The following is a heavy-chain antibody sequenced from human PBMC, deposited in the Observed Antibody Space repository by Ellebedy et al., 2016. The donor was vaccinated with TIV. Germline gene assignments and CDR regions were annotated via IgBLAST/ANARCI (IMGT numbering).Heavy chain of an antibody. D-gene: IGHD1-1*01. J-gene: IGHJ4*02. CDR2: IKEDGTEK. V-gene: IGHV3-7*03. CDR1: GFTFSGYW. CDR3: LPHDGLGY. Sequence: GESLKISCAASGFTFSGYWMNWVRQAPGKGLEWVANIKEDGTEKYYVDSVKGRFTISRDNAKNSLYLQMNSLRAEDTAVYYCLPHDGLGYWGQGTLVTVSS.